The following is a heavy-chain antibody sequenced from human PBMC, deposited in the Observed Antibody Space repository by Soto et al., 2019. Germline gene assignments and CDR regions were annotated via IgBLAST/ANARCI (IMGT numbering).Heavy chain of an antibody. CDR2: ISSANTTI. Sequence: PGKGLEWVSYISSANTTIYYADSVKGRFTISRDNAKNSLYLIMNSLRADDTAVFYSEDGIADDRTDLAFQ. D-gene: IGHD6-13*01. V-gene: IGHV3-48*01. J-gene: IGHJ1*01. CDR3: EDGIADDRTDLAFQ.